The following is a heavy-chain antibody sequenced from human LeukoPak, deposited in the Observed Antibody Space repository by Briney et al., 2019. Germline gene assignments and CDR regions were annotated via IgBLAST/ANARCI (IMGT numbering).Heavy chain of an antibody. V-gene: IGHV4-4*07. CDR2: VSTSGRT. CDR1: GGSISSYY. D-gene: IGHD1-1*01. CDR3: AVGRPRNTTRLDDGYDF. Sequence: PSETLSLTCTVSGGSISSYYWSWIRQPAGPELEWFGRVSTSGRTNYNPSLKSRLTMSADTSKKQFSLILNSVTAADTAVYYCAVGRPRNTTRLDDGYDFWGQGTMVTVSS. J-gene: IGHJ3*01.